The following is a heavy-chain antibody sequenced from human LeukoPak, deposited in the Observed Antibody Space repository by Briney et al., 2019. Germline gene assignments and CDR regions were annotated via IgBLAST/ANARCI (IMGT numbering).Heavy chain of an antibody. Sequence: GGSLRLSCAASGFSLSTHNMNWVRQAPGKGLEWVSDISGSGGNTFYADSVKGRFTISRDNSKNTLYLQMNSLRAEDTAVYYCASQGAYDSSDYYWSMIDHWGQGTLVTVSS. CDR3: ASQGAYDSSDYYWSMIDH. J-gene: IGHJ4*02. D-gene: IGHD3-22*01. CDR2: ISGSGGNT. V-gene: IGHV3-23*01. CDR1: GFSLSTHN.